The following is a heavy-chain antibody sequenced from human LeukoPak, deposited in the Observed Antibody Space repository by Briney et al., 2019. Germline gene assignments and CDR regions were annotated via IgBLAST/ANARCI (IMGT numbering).Heavy chain of an antibody. Sequence: ASVKVSCKASGYTFTSYYMHWVRQAPGQGLEWMGIINPSGGSTSYAQKFQGRVTMTRDTSTSTVYMELSSLRSEDTAVYYCARDLWNFYDDRGYYRDFDYWGQGTLVTVSP. CDR2: INPSGGST. CDR3: ARDLWNFYDDRGYYRDFDY. J-gene: IGHJ4*02. V-gene: IGHV1-46*01. D-gene: IGHD3-22*01. CDR1: GYTFTSYY.